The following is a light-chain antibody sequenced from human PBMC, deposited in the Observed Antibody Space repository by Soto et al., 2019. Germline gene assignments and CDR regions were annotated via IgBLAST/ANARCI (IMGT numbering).Light chain of an antibody. CDR2: ENN. V-gene: IGLV1-51*02. J-gene: IGLJ1*01. Sequence: QSVLTQPPSVSAAPGQKVTISCSGSSSNIGNNYVSWYQQLPGTAPKLLIYENNKRPSGIPDRFSGSKSGTSATLGITGLQIGDEADYYCGTWGSSLSAHVFGTGTKVTVL. CDR1: SSNIGNNY. CDR3: GTWGSSLSAHV.